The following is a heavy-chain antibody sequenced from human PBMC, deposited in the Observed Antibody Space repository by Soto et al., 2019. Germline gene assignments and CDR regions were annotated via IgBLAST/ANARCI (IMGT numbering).Heavy chain of an antibody. CDR1: GFTFSSYA. D-gene: IGHD3-3*01. CDR3: AKTGYDFWSGTPNWFDP. J-gene: IGHJ5*02. V-gene: IGHV3-23*01. CDR2: ISGSGGST. Sequence: GGSLRLSCAASGFTFSSYAMSWVRQAPGKGLEWVSAISGSGGSTYYADSVKGRFTISRDNSKNTLYLQMNSLRAEDTAVYYCAKTGYDFWSGTPNWFDPWGQGTLVTVSS.